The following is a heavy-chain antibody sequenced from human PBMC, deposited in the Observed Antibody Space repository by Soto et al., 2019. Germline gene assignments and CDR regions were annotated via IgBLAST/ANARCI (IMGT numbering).Heavy chain of an antibody. CDR3: ATVYGDYPWYFDY. Sequence: GASVKVSCKASGGTFSSYTISWVRQAPGQGLEWMGRIIPILGIANYAQKFQGRVTITADKSTSTAYMELSSLRSEDTAVYYCATVYGDYPWYFDYWGQGTLVTVSS. CDR1: GGTFSSYT. CDR2: IIPILGIA. V-gene: IGHV1-69*02. J-gene: IGHJ4*02. D-gene: IGHD4-17*01.